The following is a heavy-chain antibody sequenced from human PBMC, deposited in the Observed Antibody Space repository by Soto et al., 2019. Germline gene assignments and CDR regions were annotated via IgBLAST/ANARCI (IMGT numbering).Heavy chain of an antibody. CDR3: YRCGYCSRGSCEGPPYDDYCMDV. Sequence: QVQLVESGGGVVQPGRSLRLSCAASGFTFSSYGMHWVRQAPGKGLEWVAVIWYDGSNKYYADSVKGRFTISRDNSKNTLYLQINRMRAEDTDVYYCYRCGYCSRGSCEGPPYDDYCMDVWGQGTTVTVSS. J-gene: IGHJ6*02. V-gene: IGHV3-33*01. D-gene: IGHD2-15*01. CDR1: GFTFSSYG. CDR2: IWYDGSNK.